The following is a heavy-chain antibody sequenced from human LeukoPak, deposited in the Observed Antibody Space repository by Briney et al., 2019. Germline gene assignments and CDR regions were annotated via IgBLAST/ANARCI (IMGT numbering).Heavy chain of an antibody. CDR1: GGSISSYY. J-gene: IGHJ6*03. CDR3: ARHIAAAGNYYYYMDV. V-gene: IGHV4-4*07. D-gene: IGHD6-13*01. Sequence: LETLSLTCTVSGGSISSYYWSWLRQPAGKGLEWIGRIYTSGSTNYNPSLKSRVTMSVDTSKNQFSLKLSSVTAADTAVYYCARHIAAAGNYYYYMDVWGKGTTVTVSS. CDR2: IYTSGST.